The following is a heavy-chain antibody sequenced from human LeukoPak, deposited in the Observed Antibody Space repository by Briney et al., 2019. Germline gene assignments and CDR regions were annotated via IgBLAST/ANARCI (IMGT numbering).Heavy chain of an antibody. CDR2: INPSGGST. D-gene: IGHD1-14*01. V-gene: IGHV1-46*03. CDR3: ARAPEADDAFDI. J-gene: IGHJ3*02. CDR1: GYTFTSYY. Sequence: GASVKVSCKASGYTFTSYYMHWVRQAPGQGLEWMGIINPSGGSTSYAQKFQGRVTMTRDTSTSTVYMELSSLRSEDTAAYYCARAPEADDAFDIWGQGTMVTVSS.